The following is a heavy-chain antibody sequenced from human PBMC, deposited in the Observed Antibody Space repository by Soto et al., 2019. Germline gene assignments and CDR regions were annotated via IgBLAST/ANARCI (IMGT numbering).Heavy chain of an antibody. CDR1: GYTFTNYG. V-gene: IGHV1-18*04. J-gene: IGHJ5*02. D-gene: IGHD6-13*01. CDR3: ARDQAVEKQLVGAFAP. CDR2: INGYNDNT. Sequence: QVQLVQSGAEVKKPGASVRVSCKASGYTFTNYGINCVRQAPGQGLEWMGWINGYNDNTKYVEKFQGRVTMTTDTYTNTAYMELRSLRSDDTAVYYSARDQAVEKQLVGAFAPWGQGTLVTVSS.